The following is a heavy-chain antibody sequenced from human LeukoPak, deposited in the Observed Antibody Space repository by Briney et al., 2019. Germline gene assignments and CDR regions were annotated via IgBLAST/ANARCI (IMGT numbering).Heavy chain of an antibody. CDR2: ISSSTSYI. J-gene: IGHJ4*02. D-gene: IGHD3-10*01. V-gene: IGHV3-21*01. CDR3: AGANQVRGVIISLHFDY. CDR1: GFTFSTYN. Sequence: GGSLRLSCAASGFTFSTYNMNWVRQAPGKGLEWVSSISSSTSYIYYADSVKGRFTISRDNAKNSLYLQMNSLRAEDTAVYYCAGANQVRGVIISLHFDYWGQGTLVTVSS.